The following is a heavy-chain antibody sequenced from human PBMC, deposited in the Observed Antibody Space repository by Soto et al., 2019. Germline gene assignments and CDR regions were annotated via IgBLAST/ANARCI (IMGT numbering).Heavy chain of an antibody. Sequence: QLQLQESGPGLVKPSETLSLTCTVSGGSISSSSYYWGWIRQPPGKGLEWIGSIYYSGSTYYNPSRKSRVTISVDTSKNQFSLKLSSVTAEDTAVYYCAGTRYFDFYMDVWGKGTTVTVSS. V-gene: IGHV4-39*01. CDR1: GGSISSSSYY. D-gene: IGHD3-9*01. CDR3: AGTRYFDFYMDV. J-gene: IGHJ6*03. CDR2: IYYSGST.